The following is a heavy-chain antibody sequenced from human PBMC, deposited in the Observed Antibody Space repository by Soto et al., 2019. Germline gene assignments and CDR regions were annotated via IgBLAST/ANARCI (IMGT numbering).Heavy chain of an antibody. CDR2: ISAHNGNT. CDR1: GYAFTTYG. Sequence: QVHLVQSGAEVKKPGASVKVSCKGSGYAFTTYGITWVRQAPGQGLEWMGWISAHNGNTNYAQKLQGRVTVTRDTYTSTAHMELRSLRSDDTAVYYCARERYWDYWGQGALVTVSS. D-gene: IGHD2-8*02. V-gene: IGHV1-18*01. CDR3: ARERYWDY. J-gene: IGHJ4*02.